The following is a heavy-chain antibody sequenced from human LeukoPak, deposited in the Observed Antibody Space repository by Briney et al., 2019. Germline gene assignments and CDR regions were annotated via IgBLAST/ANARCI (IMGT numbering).Heavy chain of an antibody. Sequence: ASVKVSCKASGYTFTSYGISWVRQAPGQGLEWMGWISAYNGNTNYAQKLQGRVTMTTDTSMSTAYMELRSLRSDDTAVYYCARDSIGGLELLLNYYYYYMDVWGKGTTVTVSS. V-gene: IGHV1-18*01. CDR3: ARDSIGGLELLLNYYYYYMDV. CDR2: ISAYNGNT. CDR1: GYTFTSYG. J-gene: IGHJ6*03. D-gene: IGHD1-26*01.